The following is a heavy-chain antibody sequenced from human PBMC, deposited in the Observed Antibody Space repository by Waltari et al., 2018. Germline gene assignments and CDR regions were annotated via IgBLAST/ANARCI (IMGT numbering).Heavy chain of an antibody. V-gene: IGHV4-39*07. CDR2: IYYSGST. J-gene: IGHJ3*02. CDR1: GGSISSSSYY. Sequence: QLQLQESGPGLVKPSETLSLTCTVSGGSISSSSYYWGWIRQPPGKGLEWIGSIYYSGSTYYNPSRKSRVTISGDTSKNQFSLKLSSVTAADTAVYYCARRVNIVVVIAIARGAFDIWGQGTMVTVSS. D-gene: IGHD2-21*01. CDR3: ARRVNIVVVIAIARGAFDI.